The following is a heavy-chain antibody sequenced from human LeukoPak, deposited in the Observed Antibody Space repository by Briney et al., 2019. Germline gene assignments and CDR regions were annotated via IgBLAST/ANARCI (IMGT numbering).Heavy chain of an antibody. CDR2: ISDSGGST. V-gene: IGHV3-23*01. Sequence: GGSLRLSCAASGFTFSSYAMSWVRQAPGKGLEWVSNISDSGGSTYYADSVKGRFTISRDNSKNTLLLQMNSLRAEDTAVYYCAKDQDFWPGIFDYWGQGTLVTVSS. J-gene: IGHJ4*02. CDR1: GFTFSSYA. CDR3: AKDQDFWPGIFDY. D-gene: IGHD3-3*01.